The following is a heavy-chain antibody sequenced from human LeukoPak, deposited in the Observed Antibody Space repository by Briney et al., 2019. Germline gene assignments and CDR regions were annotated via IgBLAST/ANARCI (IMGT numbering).Heavy chain of an antibody. CDR1: GYTFTSYG. J-gene: IGHJ4*02. V-gene: IGHV1-18*01. CDR2: ISAYNGNT. Sequence: EASVKVSRKASGYTFTSYGISWVRQAPGQGLEWMGWISAYNGNTNYAQKLQGRVTMTTDTSTSTAYMELRSLRSDDTAVYYCARDDGSSVAVQNPDYWGQGTLVTVSS. D-gene: IGHD6-6*01. CDR3: ARDDGSSVAVQNPDY.